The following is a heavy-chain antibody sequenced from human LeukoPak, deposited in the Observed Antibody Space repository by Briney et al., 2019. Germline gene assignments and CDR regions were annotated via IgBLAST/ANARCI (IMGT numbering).Heavy chain of an antibody. Sequence: MTGGSLRLSCAASGFTFSSYSMNWVRQAPGKGLEWVLSISSSSSYIYYADSVKGRFTISRDNAKNSLYLQMNSLIAEDTAVYYCARDEWELPGSYFDYWGQGTLVTVSS. V-gene: IGHV3-21*01. J-gene: IGHJ4*02. CDR3: ARDEWELPGSYFDY. D-gene: IGHD1-26*01. CDR2: ISSSSSYI. CDR1: GFTFSSYS.